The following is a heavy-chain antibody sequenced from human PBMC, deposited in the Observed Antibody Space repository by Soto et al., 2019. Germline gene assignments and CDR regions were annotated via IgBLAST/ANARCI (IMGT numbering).Heavy chain of an antibody. CDR2: INPNSGGT. D-gene: IGHD4-17*01. CDR1: GYTFTGYY. Sequence: QVQLVQSGAEVKKPGASVKVSCKASGYTFTGYYMHWVRQAPGQGLEWMGWINPNSGGTNYAQKCQGGVTMTRDTSISTAYMELSRLRSDDTAVYYCARSTVTTMSLFDYWGQGTLVTVSS. J-gene: IGHJ4*02. CDR3: ARSTVTTMSLFDY. V-gene: IGHV1-2*02.